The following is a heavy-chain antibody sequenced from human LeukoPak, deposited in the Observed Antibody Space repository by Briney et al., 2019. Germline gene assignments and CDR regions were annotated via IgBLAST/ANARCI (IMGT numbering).Heavy chain of an antibody. Sequence: PSETLSLTCTVSGGSISSGSYYWSWIRQPAGKGLEWIGRIYTSGSTNYNPSLKSRVTISVDTSKNQFSLKLSSVTAADTAVYYCARELRVYYYYYMDVWGKGTTVTVSS. D-gene: IGHD2-15*01. CDR1: GGSISSGSYY. CDR3: ARELRVYYYYYMDV. V-gene: IGHV4-61*02. J-gene: IGHJ6*03. CDR2: IYTSGST.